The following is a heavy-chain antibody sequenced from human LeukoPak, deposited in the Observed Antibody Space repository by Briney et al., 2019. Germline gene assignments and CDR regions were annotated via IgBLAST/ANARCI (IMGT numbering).Heavy chain of an antibody. J-gene: IGHJ4*02. V-gene: IGHV3-23*01. CDR2: ISGSGVNT. CDR3: AKDLSPSHSHTYWIFDY. CDR1: GFTFTNYA. D-gene: IGHD1-1*01. Sequence: PGGSLRLSCAASGFTFTNYAMSWVRQAPGKGLEWVSAISGSGVNTYYADSVKGRFTISRDNSKNTLYLQMNSLRAEDTAVYYCAKDLSPSHSHTYWIFDYWGQGTLVTVSS.